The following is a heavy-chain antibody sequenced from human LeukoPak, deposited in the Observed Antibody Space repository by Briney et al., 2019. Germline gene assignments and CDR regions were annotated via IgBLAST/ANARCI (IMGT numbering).Heavy chain of an antibody. J-gene: IGHJ6*02. CDR3: ARGATPVAGAGPYYYYGMDV. V-gene: IGHV1-46*01. Sequence: GASVKVSCKASGDSFISYYMHWVRQAPGQGLEWLGIINPSGGSTSYAQKFQGRVAMTRDTSTSTLYMELSSLRSEDTAVYYCARGATPVAGAGPYYYYGMDVWGQGTTVTVSS. D-gene: IGHD6-19*01. CDR1: GDSFISYY. CDR2: INPSGGST.